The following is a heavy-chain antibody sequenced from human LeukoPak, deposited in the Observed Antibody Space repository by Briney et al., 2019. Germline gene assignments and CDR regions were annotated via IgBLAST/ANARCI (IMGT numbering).Heavy chain of an antibody. CDR3: ARVIGRIVVVPAAIGY. D-gene: IGHD2-2*01. CDR2: INPNSGGT. CDR1: GYTFTGYY. Sequence: ASVKVSCKASGYTFTGYYMHWGRQAPGQGLEWMGWINPNSGGTNYAQKFQGRVTMTRDTSISTAYMELSRLRSDDTAVYYCARVIGRIVVVPAAIGYWGQGTLVTVSS. V-gene: IGHV1-2*02. J-gene: IGHJ4*02.